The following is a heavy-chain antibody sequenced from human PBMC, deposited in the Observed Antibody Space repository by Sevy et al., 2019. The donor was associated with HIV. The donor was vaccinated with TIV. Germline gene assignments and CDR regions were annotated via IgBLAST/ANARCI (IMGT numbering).Heavy chain of an antibody. CDR3: TTSQLRFLEWLARPSYGMDV. CDR1: GFTFSNAW. J-gene: IGHJ6*02. CDR2: IKSKTDGGTT. V-gene: IGHV3-15*01. Sequence: GGSLRLSCAASGFTFSNAWMSWVRQAPGKGLEWVGRIKSKTDGGTTDYAAPVKGRFTISRDDSKNTLYLQMNSLKTEDTAVYYCTTSQLRFLEWLARPSYGMDVWGQGTTVTVSS. D-gene: IGHD3-3*01.